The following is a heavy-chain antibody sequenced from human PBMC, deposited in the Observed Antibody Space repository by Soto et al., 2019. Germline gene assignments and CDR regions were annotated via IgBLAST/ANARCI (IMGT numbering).Heavy chain of an antibody. CDR2: IKSKTDGGTT. J-gene: IGHJ4*02. V-gene: IGHV3-15*07. D-gene: IGHD3-3*01. Sequence: GGSLRLSCAASGFTFSNAWMNWVRQAPGKGLEWVGRIKSKTDGGTTDYAAPVKGRFTISRDDSKNTLYLQMNSLKTEDTAVYYCTTVYDFWSGYYRVRVDYWGQGTLVTVSS. CDR1: GFTFSNAW. CDR3: TTVYDFWSGYYRVRVDY.